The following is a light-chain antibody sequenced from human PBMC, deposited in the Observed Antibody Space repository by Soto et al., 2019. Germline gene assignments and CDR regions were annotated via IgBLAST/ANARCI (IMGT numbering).Light chain of an antibody. CDR1: QGISSY. J-gene: IGKJ5*01. CDR3: QQYYSYPLT. Sequence: AIRMTQSLSSLSASTGDRVTITCRASQGISSYLAWYQQKPGKAPKLLIYAASTLQSGVPSRFSGSGSGTDFTLTISCLQSEDFATYYCQQYYSYPLTFGQGTRLEIK. V-gene: IGKV1-8*01. CDR2: AAS.